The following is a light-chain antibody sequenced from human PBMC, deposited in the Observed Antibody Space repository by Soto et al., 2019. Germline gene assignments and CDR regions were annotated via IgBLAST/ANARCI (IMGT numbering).Light chain of an antibody. J-gene: IGKJ4*01. V-gene: IGKV1-33*01. CDR1: QDINNF. CDR2: DVF. CDR3: QQYETRPLT. Sequence: DIQMPQSPSSLSASVGDRVTITCQASQDINNFLNWYQQKPGKAPKLLIYDVFNLETGVPSRFSGSGSGTDFTFTISSLQPEDIATYYCQQYETRPLTFGGGTKVEVK.